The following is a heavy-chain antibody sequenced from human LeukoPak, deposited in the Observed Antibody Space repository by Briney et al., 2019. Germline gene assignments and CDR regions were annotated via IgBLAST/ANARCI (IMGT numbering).Heavy chain of an antibody. D-gene: IGHD2-2*02. CDR3: AREMWGLNCSSTSCYRGFAFDI. Sequence: SRTLSLTRAISGDSVSSNSAAWNWIRQSPSRGLEWLGRTYYRSKWYNDYAVSVKSRITINPDTSKNQFSLQLNSVTPEDTAVYYCAREMWGLNCSSTSCYRGFAFDIWGQGTMVTVSS. J-gene: IGHJ3*02. CDR1: GDSVSSNSAA. V-gene: IGHV6-1*01. CDR2: TYYRSKWYN.